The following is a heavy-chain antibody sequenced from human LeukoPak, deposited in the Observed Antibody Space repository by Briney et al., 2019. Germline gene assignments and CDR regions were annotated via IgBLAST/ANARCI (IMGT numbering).Heavy chain of an antibody. Sequence: ASVKVSYKASGGTFSSYAISWVRQAPGQGLEWMGGIIPIFGTANYAQKFQGRVTITADESTSTAYMELSSLRSEDTAVYYCARESLLWFGELSWYFDLWGRGTLVTVSS. CDR3: ARESLLWFGELSWYFDL. CDR1: GGTFSSYA. D-gene: IGHD3-10*01. J-gene: IGHJ2*01. V-gene: IGHV1-69*13. CDR2: IIPIFGTA.